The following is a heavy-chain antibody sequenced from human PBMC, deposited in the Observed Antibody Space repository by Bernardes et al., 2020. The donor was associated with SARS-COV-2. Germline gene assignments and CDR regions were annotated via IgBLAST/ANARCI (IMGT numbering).Heavy chain of an antibody. J-gene: IGHJ6*02. CDR2: IDGSGRST. V-gene: IGHV3-23*01. Sequence: GGSLRLSCAVSGFTFSNYAINWVRQAPGKGLEWVSSIDGSGRSTYYADSVKGRFTISRDNSKNTLYLQMNSLRAEDTAIYYCAKDGERFLESMDVWGQGTTVTVSS. D-gene: IGHD3-3*01. CDR3: AKDGERFLESMDV. CDR1: GFTFSNYA.